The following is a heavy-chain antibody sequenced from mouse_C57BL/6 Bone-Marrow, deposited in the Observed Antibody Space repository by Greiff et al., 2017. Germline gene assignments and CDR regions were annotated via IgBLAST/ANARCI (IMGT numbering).Heavy chain of an antibody. CDR3: ARNYGFAY. D-gene: IGHD1-1*01. CDR1: GFTFSDYG. J-gene: IGHJ3*01. V-gene: IGHV5-17*01. Sequence: EVKLEESGGGLVKPGGSLKLSCAASGFTFSDYGMHWVRQAPEQGLEWVAYISSGSSTIYYADTVKGRFTISRDNAKNTLFLQMTSLRSEDTAMYYCARNYGFAYWGQGTLVTVSA. CDR2: ISSGSSTI.